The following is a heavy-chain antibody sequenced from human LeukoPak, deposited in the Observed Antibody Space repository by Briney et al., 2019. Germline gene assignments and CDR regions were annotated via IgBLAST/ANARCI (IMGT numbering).Heavy chain of an antibody. V-gene: IGHV5-10-1*01. J-gene: IGHJ4*02. CDR3: ARGGWLDDY. Sequence: GESLKISCKGSGXSFTSYWIGWVRQMPGKGLEWMGRIDPSDSNTNYSPSFQGHVTFSADKSISTAYLQWSSLKASDTAIYYCARGGWLDDYWGQGTLVTVSS. D-gene: IGHD6-19*01. CDR2: IDPSDSNT. CDR1: GXSFTSYW.